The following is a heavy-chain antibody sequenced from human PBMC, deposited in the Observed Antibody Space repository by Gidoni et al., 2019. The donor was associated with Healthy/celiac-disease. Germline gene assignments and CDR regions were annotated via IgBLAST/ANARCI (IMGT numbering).Heavy chain of an antibody. D-gene: IGHD4-17*01. CDR1: GFTFSSYS. J-gene: IGHJ4*02. CDR2: ISSSSSYI. V-gene: IGHV3-21*01. CDR3: ARDQEGHDYGDYAGEFDY. Sequence: EVQLVESGGGLVKPGGSLRLSCAASGFTFSSYSMNWVRQAPGKGLEWVSSISSSSSYIYYADSVKGRFTISRDNAKNSLYLQMNSLRAEDTAVYYCARDQEGHDYGDYAGEFDYWGQGTLVTVSS.